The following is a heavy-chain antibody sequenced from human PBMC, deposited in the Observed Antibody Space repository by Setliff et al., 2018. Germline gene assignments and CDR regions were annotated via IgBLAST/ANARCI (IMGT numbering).Heavy chain of an antibody. Sequence: ASVKVSCKAFGYTFTKYGIDWVRQAPGQGLEWLGWISPYNGNTDYVYNVRDRITMTTDTSTGTAYMELRSLTSDDAAVYYCARDAPKVVDKFDLWGQGTKVTVSS. J-gene: IGHJ3*01. V-gene: IGHV1-18*01. D-gene: IGHD3-22*01. CDR2: ISPYNGNT. CDR1: GYTFTKYG. CDR3: ARDAPKVVDKFDL.